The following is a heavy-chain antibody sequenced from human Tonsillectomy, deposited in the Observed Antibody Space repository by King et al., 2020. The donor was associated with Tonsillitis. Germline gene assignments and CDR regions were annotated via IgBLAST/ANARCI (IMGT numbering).Heavy chain of an antibody. CDR1: GYTFTGYY. V-gene: IGHV1-2*02. Sequence: HVQLVESGAEVKKPGASVKVFCKTSGYTFTGYYMYWVRQASGQGLEWMGWINPQNGGTNYAQKFQGRVTMTGDTSVSTAYMELSGLRSDDTAVYYCARALWVAGSYYFDYWGQGTLVTVSS. D-gene: IGHD3-10*01. J-gene: IGHJ4*02. CDR3: ARALWVAGSYYFDY. CDR2: INPQNGGT.